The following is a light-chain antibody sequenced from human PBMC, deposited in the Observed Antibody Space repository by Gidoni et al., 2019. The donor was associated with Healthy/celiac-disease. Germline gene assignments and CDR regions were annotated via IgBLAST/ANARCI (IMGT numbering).Light chain of an antibody. J-gene: IGLJ2*01. V-gene: IGLV2-14*01. CDR3: ISYTSISTLV. CDR2: AVS. CDR1: SSDVGGYNY. Sequence: QSALTPPASVSGSPGRSITISCTGTSSDVGGYNYVSWYQQHPGKAPKLMIYAVSNRPSGVSNRFSGSKSGDTASLTIAGLQAEDEADYYCISYTSISTLVFGGGTKLTVL.